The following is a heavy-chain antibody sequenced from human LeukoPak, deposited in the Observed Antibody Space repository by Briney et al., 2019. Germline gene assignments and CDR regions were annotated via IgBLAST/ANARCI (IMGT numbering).Heavy chain of an antibody. J-gene: IGHJ4*02. CDR3: ARVTSSSPDY. D-gene: IGHD6-13*01. CDR2: ISAYNGNT. Sequence: ASVKVSCKASGYTFTSYGISWVRQAPGQGLEWMGWISAYNGNTNYAQKLQGRVTMTRDTSTSTVYMELSSLKSEDTAVYYCARVTSSSPDYWGQGTLVTVSS. V-gene: IGHV1-18*01. CDR1: GYTFTSYG.